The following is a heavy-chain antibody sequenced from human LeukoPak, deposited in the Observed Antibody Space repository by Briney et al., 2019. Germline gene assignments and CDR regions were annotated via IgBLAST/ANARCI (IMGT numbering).Heavy chain of an antibody. CDR3: ARSGAVAGALHLEY. Sequence: ASVKVSCKASGGTFISYTISWVRQAPGQGLEWMGRIIPILGIANYAQKFQGRVTITADKSTGTAYMELSSLRSEDTAVYYCARSGAVAGALHLEYWGQGTLVTVSS. CDR1: GGTFISYT. CDR2: IIPILGIA. D-gene: IGHD6-19*01. J-gene: IGHJ4*02. V-gene: IGHV1-69*02.